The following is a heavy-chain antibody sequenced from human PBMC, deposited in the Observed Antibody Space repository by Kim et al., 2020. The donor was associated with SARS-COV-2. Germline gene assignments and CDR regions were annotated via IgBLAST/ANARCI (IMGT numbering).Heavy chain of an antibody. CDR1: GFTFNTYG. J-gene: IGHJ6*02. CDR3: ARGRDMDV. V-gene: IGHV3-23*01. Sequence: GGSLRLSCVASGFTFNTYGMTWVRQAPGKGLKWVATIGGGGKTINYEESVKGRFSISRDNSKNTVYLQMNSLRVDDTAVYFCARGRDMDVRGQGTTVTVSS. CDR2: IGGGGKTI.